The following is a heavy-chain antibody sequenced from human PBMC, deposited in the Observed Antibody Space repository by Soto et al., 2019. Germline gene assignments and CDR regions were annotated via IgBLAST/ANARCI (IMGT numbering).Heavy chain of an antibody. J-gene: IGHJ6*02. V-gene: IGHV4-59*08. CDR2: VYYYGGS. CDR3: VSQGLGNLPGPEDV. D-gene: IGHD3-10*01. Sequence: QVQLQESGPGLVKPSETLSLACTVSGGSIDGRNCAWIRQPPGKGLEWLGYVYYYGGSSYNPTVKTRITLQMDACKSQFSLPLQPMTVADTVVNYHVSQGLGNLPGPEDVRGRGTQVTVSS. CDR1: GGSIDGRN.